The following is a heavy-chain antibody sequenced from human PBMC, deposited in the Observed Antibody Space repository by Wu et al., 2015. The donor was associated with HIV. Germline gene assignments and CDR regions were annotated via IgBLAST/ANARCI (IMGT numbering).Heavy chain of an antibody. CDR3: ARLQSLHGLYSNADF. V-gene: IGHV1-2*02. CDR2: INSNRGGT. D-gene: IGHD5-24*01. J-gene: IGHJ4*02. CDR1: GYNFIDYY. Sequence: QVQLEQSGAEMKKPGASVMLSCKTSGYNFIDYYIYWVRQAPGQGPEWMGWINSNRGGTKYAQKFQGRVTMSRDTAISTAYMELASLTSDDTAVYYCARLQSLHGLYSNADFWGQGTLVTVSS.